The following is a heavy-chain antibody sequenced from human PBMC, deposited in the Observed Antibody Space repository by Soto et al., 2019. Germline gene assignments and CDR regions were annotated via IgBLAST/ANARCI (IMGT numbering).Heavy chain of an antibody. V-gene: IGHV3-23*01. CDR1: GFTFSSYA. D-gene: IGHD1-7*01. J-gene: IGHJ4*02. CDR2: ISGSGGST. CDR3: AKDPWNYGFFSVY. Sequence: GGSLRLSCAASGFTFSSYAMSWVRQAPGKGLEWVSAISGSGGSTYYADSVKGRFTISRDNSKNTLYLQMNSPRAEDTAVYYCAKDPWNYGFFSVYWGQGTLVTVSS.